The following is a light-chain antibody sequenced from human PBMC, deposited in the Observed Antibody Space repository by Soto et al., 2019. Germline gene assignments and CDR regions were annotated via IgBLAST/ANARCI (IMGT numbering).Light chain of an antibody. Sequence: QSVLTQPPSASGTPGQRVTISCSGSSSNIGSNYVYWYQQLPGTAPKLLIYRNNQRPSGVPDRFSGSKSGTSASLVISGLRSEDEADYYWAAWDDSLSGPVFGGGTQLTVL. J-gene: IGLJ7*01. CDR3: AAWDDSLSGPV. V-gene: IGLV1-47*01. CDR2: RNN. CDR1: SSNIGSNY.